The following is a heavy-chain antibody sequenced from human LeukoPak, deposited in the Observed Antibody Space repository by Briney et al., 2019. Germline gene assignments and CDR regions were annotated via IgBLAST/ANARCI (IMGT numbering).Heavy chain of an antibody. CDR1: GYTFTSYD. Sequence: GASVKVSCTASGYTFTSYDINWVRQATGQGLEWMGWMNPNSGNTGYAQKFQGRVTMTRNTSISTAYMELSSLRSEDTAVYYCAIAAADYGDYSDLDYWGQGTLVTVSS. CDR3: AIAAADYGDYSDLDY. CDR2: MNPNSGNT. J-gene: IGHJ4*02. V-gene: IGHV1-8*01. D-gene: IGHD4-17*01.